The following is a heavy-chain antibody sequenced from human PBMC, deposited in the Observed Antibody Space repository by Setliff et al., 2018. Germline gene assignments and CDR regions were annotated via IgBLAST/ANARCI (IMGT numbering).Heavy chain of an antibody. CDR1: GASIRNFY. V-gene: IGHV4-4*07. D-gene: IGHD1-26*01. CDR3: ATRKSSGRLYYMDV. CDR2: IYTSWST. J-gene: IGHJ6*03. Sequence: SETLSLTCNVSGASIRNFYWTWIRQPAGKGLEWIGQIYTSWSTNYNPSLKSRVTMSVDTSKNQFSLKLSSVTAADTAVYYCATRKSSGRLYYMDVWGKGTTVTVSS.